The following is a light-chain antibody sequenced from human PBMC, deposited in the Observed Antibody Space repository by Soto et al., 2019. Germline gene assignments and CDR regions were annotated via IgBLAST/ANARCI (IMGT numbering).Light chain of an antibody. CDR2: EVS. J-gene: IGLJ1*01. V-gene: IGLV2-8*01. CDR1: SSDVGGSNY. CDR3: SSYAGSNNLGV. Sequence: QSVLTQPPSASGSPGQSVTISCTGTSSDVGGSNYVSWYQQHPGKAPKLMIYEVSKRPSGVPDSFSGSKSGNTASLTVSGLQAEDEADYYCSSYAGSNNLGVFGTGTRSPS.